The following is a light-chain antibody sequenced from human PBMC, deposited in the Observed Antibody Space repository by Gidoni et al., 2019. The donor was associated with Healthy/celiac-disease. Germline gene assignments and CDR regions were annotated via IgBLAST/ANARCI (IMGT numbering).Light chain of an antibody. CDR1: QDISNY. Sequence: DIQMTQSPSSLSASVGDRVTITCQASQDISNYVNWYQQKPGKAPKLLIYDASNLETGVPSRFSGSGSGTDFTFTISSLQPEDIATYYCQQYDNLPGFGPGTKVEIK. J-gene: IGKJ3*01. CDR3: QQYDNLPG. CDR2: DAS. V-gene: IGKV1-33*01.